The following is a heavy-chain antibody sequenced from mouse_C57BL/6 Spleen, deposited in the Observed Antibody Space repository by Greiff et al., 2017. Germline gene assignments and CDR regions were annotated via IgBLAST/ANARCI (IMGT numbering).Heavy chain of an antibody. CDR2: IDPSDSYT. J-gene: IGHJ4*01. V-gene: IGHV1-69*01. CDR1: GYTFTSYW. Sequence: QVQLQQPGAELVMPGASVKLSCKASGYTFTSYWMHWVKQRPGQGLEWIGEIDPSDSYTNYNQKFKGKSTLTVDKSSSTAYMQLSSLTSEDSAVYYCARSSYYDGSSHAMDYWGQGTSVTVSS. D-gene: IGHD1-1*01. CDR3: ARSSYYDGSSHAMDY.